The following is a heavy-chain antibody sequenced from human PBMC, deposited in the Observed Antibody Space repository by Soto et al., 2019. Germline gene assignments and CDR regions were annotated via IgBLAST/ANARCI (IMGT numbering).Heavy chain of an antibody. J-gene: IGHJ4*02. D-gene: IGHD3-22*01. CDR3: ARQIYDSDTGPNFQYYFDS. CDR1: GYSFACYW. V-gene: IGHV5-10-1*01. Sequence: PGESLKISCQGSGYSFACYWITWVLQKPGKGLEWMGRIDPSDSQTYYSPSFRGHVTISATKSITTVFLQWTSLRASDTAMYYCARQIYDSDTGPNFQYYFDSWGQGTPVTVSS. CDR2: IDPSDSQT.